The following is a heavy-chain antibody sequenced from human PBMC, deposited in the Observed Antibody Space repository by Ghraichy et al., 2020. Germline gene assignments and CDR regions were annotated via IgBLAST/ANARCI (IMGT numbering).Heavy chain of an antibody. CDR3: ARDLTVTTPFDY. CDR2: ISGSGRSI. V-gene: IGHV3-48*03. J-gene: IGHJ4*02. CDR1: GFTLSSYE. D-gene: IGHD4-17*01. Sequence: GGSLRLSCAASGFTLSSYEMNWVRQAPGKGLEWVSYISGSGRSIYYADSVKGRFTISRDNAKNSLYLQMNSLRVEDTAVYYCARDLTVTTPFDYWGQGSLVTVSS.